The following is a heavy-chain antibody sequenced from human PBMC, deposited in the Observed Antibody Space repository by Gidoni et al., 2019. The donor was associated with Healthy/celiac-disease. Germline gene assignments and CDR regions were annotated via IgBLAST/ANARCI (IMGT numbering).Heavy chain of an antibody. V-gene: IGHV3-33*01. Sequence: QVQLVESGGGVVQPGRSLRLSCAASGFTFSSYGMHWVRQAPGKGLEWVAVIWYDGSNKYYADSVKGRFTISRDNSKNTLYLQMNSLRAEDTAVYYCARDGGYCSGGSCYTGKYYYYGMDAWGQGTTVTVSS. J-gene: IGHJ6*02. CDR1: GFTFSSYG. CDR2: IWYDGSNK. CDR3: ARDGGYCSGGSCYTGKYYYYGMDA. D-gene: IGHD2-15*01.